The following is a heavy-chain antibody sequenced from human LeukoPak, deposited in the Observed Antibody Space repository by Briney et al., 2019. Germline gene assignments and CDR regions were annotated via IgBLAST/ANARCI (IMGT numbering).Heavy chain of an antibody. J-gene: IGHJ4*02. CDR2: ITGSGAFT. CDR3: AKRSAESSGYFNY. D-gene: IGHD6-19*01. Sequence: PGGSLRLSCAASGFTFSSYWMSWVRQAPGKGLEWVSAITGSGAFTDYADSVKGRFTISRDNSKNTLYLQMNSLRAEDTAVYYCAKRSAESSGYFNYWGQGILVTVSS. CDR1: GFTFSSYW. V-gene: IGHV3-23*01.